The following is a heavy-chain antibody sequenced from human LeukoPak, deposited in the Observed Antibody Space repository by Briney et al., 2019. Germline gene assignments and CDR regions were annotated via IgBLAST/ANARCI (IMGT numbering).Heavy chain of an antibody. CDR1: GYSFTSYW. CDR2: IDPSDSYT. V-gene: IGHV5-10-1*01. J-gene: IGHJ4*02. CDR3: ARHVSSSNDY. D-gene: IGHD6-13*01. Sequence: GESLKVSCKGSGYSFTSYWISWVRQMPGKGLEWMGRIDPSDSYTNYSPSFQGHVTISADKSISTAYLQWSSLKASDTAMYYCARHVSSSNDYWGQGTLVTVSS.